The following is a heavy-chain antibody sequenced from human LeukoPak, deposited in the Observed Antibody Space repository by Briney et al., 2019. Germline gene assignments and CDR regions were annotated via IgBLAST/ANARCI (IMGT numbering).Heavy chain of an antibody. V-gene: IGHV3-30*03. Sequence: GGSLRLSCAASGFTFDNYAMNWVRQAPGKGLEWVAVISNDGSHKYYADSVKGRFIISRDNSKNTLSLQMNTLRPDDTAVFYCARDPNRLADYGGDYFDHWGQGTLVTVSS. CDR3: ARDPNRLADYGGDYFDH. D-gene: IGHD4-23*01. CDR2: ISNDGSHK. CDR1: GFTFDNYA. J-gene: IGHJ4*02.